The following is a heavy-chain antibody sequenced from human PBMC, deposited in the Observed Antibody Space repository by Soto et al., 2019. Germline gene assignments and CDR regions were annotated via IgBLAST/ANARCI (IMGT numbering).Heavy chain of an antibody. V-gene: IGHV3-30-3*01. CDR3: ARDLPYSEYYYYGMDV. D-gene: IGHD2-15*01. CDR2: ISYDGSNK. J-gene: IGHJ6*02. CDR1: GFTFSSYA. Sequence: GGSLRLSCAASGFTFSSYAMHWVRQAPGKGLEWVAVISYDGSNKYYADSVKGRFTISRDNSKNTLYLQMNSLRAEDTAVYYCARDLPYSEYYYYGMDVWGQGTTVTVFS.